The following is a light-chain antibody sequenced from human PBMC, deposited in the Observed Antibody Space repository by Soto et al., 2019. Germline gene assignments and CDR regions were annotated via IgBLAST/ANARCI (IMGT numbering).Light chain of an antibody. J-gene: IGKJ1*01. CDR3: HQRQSWPLT. CDR1: QYINTR. V-gene: IGKV3-11*01. Sequence: DIVLAQSPATLSSFPGDRVTLSCRASQYINTRLAWYQHKPGQAPRLLIYLASNRAAGVPARFSGSGSGTDFNLTISDVEPEDFAVYYCHQRQSWPLTFGQGTKVDIK. CDR2: LAS.